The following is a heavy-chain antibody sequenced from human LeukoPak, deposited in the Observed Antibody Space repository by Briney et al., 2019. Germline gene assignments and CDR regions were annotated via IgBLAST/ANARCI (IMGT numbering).Heavy chain of an antibody. D-gene: IGHD3-10*01. CDR1: GYSISSGYY. CDR2: IYHSGSA. J-gene: IGHJ4*01. CDR3: IED. Sequence: PSETLSLTCTVSGYSISSGYYWGWIRQPPGKELEWIGNIYHSGSAYYNPSLRSRVTISVDTSKNQFSLRLTSVTAAETAVSGYIEDWGQGTLVTVSS. V-gene: IGHV4-38-2*02.